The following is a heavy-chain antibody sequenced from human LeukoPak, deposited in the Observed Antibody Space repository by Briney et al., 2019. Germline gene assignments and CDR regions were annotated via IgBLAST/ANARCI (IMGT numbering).Heavy chain of an antibody. CDR2: ISYDGSNK. V-gene: IGHV3-30*18. D-gene: IGHD5-18*01. J-gene: IGHJ4*02. CDR1: GFTFSSYG. CDR3: AKRGGYSYGYEFDY. Sequence: PGGSLRLSCAASGFTFSSYGMHWVRQAPGKGLEWVAVISYDGSNKYYADSVKGRFTISRDNSKNTLYLQMNSLRAEDTAVCYCAKRGGYSYGYEFDYWGQGTLVTVSS.